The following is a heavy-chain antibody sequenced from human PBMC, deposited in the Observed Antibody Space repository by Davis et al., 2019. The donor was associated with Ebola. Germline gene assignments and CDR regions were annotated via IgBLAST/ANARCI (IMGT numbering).Heavy chain of an antibody. CDR2: FDPEDGET. V-gene: IGHV1-24*01. D-gene: IGHD4-17*01. CDR3: TRLRTSVTTWQWFDP. Sequence: AASVKVSCKVSGYTLTDFSIHWVRQAPGKGLEWMGGFDPEDGETIYAQNFQGRVTMTEDTSTDTAYMELSSLRSEDTAVYYCTRLRTSVTTWQWFDPWGQGTLVTVSS. CDR1: GYTLTDFS. J-gene: IGHJ5*02.